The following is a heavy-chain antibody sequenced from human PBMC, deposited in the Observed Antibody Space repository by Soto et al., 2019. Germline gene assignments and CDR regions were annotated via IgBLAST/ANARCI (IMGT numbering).Heavy chain of an antibody. CDR3: AKVDIVVVPAAKWNDYYYYYMDV. CDR2: ISGSGGST. CDR1: GFTFSSYA. V-gene: IGHV3-23*01. J-gene: IGHJ6*03. D-gene: IGHD2-2*03. Sequence: GGSLRLSCAASGFTFSSYAMSWVRQAPGKGLEWVSAISGSGGSTYYADSVKGRFTISRDNSKNTLYLQMNSLRAEETAVYYCAKVDIVVVPAAKWNDYYYYYMDVWGKGTTVTVSS.